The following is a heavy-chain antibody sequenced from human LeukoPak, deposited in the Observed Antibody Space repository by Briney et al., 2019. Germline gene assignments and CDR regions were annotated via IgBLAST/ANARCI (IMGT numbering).Heavy chain of an antibody. CDR3: ARLGHCSSTSCFFDY. CDR2: IYYSGST. V-gene: IGHV4-30-4*08. D-gene: IGHD2-2*01. Sequence: SETLSLTCTVSGGSISSGDYYWSWIRQPPGKGLEWIGYIYYSGSTYYNPSLKSRVTISVDTSKNQFSLKLSSVTAADTAVYYCARLGHCSSTSCFFDYWGQGTLVTVSS. J-gene: IGHJ4*02. CDR1: GGSISSGDYY.